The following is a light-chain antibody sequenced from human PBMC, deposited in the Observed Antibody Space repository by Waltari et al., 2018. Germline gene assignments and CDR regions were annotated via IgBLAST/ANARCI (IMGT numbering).Light chain of an antibody. V-gene: IGLV2-18*02. Sequence: QSPLTQPPSVSGSPGQSVTISCTGTSSDVGRYDRVSWYQQSPGTAPQLLIYGVTSRPSGVPDRLSGSKSGNTASLTISGLQAEDEGDYYCSSYTTSSTFVFGTGTEVTVL. CDR3: SSYTTSSTFV. CDR2: GVT. CDR1: SSDVGRYDR. J-gene: IGLJ1*01.